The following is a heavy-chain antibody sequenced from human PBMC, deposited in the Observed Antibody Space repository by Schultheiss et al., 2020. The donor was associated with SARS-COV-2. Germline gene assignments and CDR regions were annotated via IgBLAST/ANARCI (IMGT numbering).Heavy chain of an antibody. Sequence: ETLSLTCAVSGGSISSSNWWSWIRQPPGKGLEWIGYIYYSGSTKYNPSLKSRVTISVDTSKNQFSLKLSSVTAADTAVYYCARVALGYCSSTSCARGFDPWGQGTLVTVSS. D-gene: IGHD2-2*01. J-gene: IGHJ5*02. CDR2: IYYSGST. CDR1: GGSISSSNW. V-gene: IGHV4-61*01. CDR3: ARVALGYCSSTSCARGFDP.